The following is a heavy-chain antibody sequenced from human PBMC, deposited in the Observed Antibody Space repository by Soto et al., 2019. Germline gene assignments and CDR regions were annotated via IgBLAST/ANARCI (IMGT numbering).Heavy chain of an antibody. CDR3: TRDLLCDVWTGFEDGFEI. J-gene: IGHJ3*02. CDR2: INGYNGNT. D-gene: IGHD3-9*01. Sequence: QAQVVQSETEVKRPGASVKLSCKASGYTFSRYGISWVRQAPGQGLEWMGWINGYNGNTNYAQRLQERVTMTADTSTNTVFLEVRSLTSEDAAVYYCTRDLLCDVWTGFEDGFEIWGHGTLLIVSS. CDR1: GYTFSRYG. V-gene: IGHV1-18*01.